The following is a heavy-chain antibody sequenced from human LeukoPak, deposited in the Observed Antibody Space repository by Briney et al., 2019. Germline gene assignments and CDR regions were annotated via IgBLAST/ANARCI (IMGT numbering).Heavy chain of an antibody. CDR1: GFTFSNAR. V-gene: IGHV3-15*01. J-gene: IGHJ4*02. Sequence: NPGGSLRLSCEASGFTFSNARMSWVRQGPGKGLEWVGRIKSKGAGGTRDYAAPVKGRFTVSRDDSENTLYLQMNSLKVEDTAVYYCTTDLPVSMAHSFDYWGQGSLVTVSS. D-gene: IGHD6-6*01. CDR3: TTDLPVSMAHSFDY. CDR2: IKSKGAGGTR.